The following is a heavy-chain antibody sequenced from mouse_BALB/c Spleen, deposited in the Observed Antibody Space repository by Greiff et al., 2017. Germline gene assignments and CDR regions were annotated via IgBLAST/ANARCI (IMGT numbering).Heavy chain of an antibody. D-gene: IGHD1-1*01. J-gene: IGHJ4*01. V-gene: IGHV1-69*01. CDR2: IDTSDSYT. Sequence: QVQLQQPGAELVMPGASVKMSCKASGYTFTDYWMHWVKQRPGQGLEWIGAIDTSDSYTSYNQKFKGKATLTVDESSSTAYMQLSRLTSEDSAVYYGTREGNYYDSRVHYYAMDYWGQGTSVTVSS. CDR1: GYTFTDYW. CDR3: TREGNYYDSRVHYYAMDY.